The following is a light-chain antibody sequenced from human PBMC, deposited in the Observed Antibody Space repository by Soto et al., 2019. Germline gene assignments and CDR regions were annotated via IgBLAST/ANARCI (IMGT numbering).Light chain of an antibody. Sequence: QSALTQPPSASGSPGQSVTISCTGTSSDVGGYNYVSWYQQHPGKAPKLMISEVSKQPSEVPDRFSGSKSGNTASLTVSGLQAEGETDYYCSSFAGNNNLAVGGGTKLTVL. CDR2: EVS. J-gene: IGLJ2*01. CDR3: SSFAGNNNLA. V-gene: IGLV2-8*01. CDR1: SSDVGGYNY.